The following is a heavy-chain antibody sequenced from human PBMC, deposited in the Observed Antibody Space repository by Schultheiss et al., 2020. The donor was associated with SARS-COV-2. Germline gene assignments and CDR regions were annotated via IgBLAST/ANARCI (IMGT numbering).Heavy chain of an antibody. V-gene: IGHV3-74*01. CDR2: INSDGSST. D-gene: IGHD3-22*01. CDR3: ARDLGGSGYPYYFDY. CDR1: GFTFSSYG. J-gene: IGHJ4*02. Sequence: GGSLRLSCAASGFTFSSYGMHWVRQAPGKGLVWVSRINSDGSSTSYADSVKGRFTISRDNAKNTLYLQMNSLRAEDTAVYYCARDLGGSGYPYYFDYWGQGTLVTVSS.